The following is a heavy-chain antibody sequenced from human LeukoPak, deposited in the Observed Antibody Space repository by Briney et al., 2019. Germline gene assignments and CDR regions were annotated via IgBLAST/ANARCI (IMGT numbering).Heavy chain of an antibody. Sequence: ASVKVSCKASGYTFTSYGISWVRQAPGQGLEWMGLISAYNGNTNYPQKLQGRVTMTTDTSTSTAYMELRSLRSDDTAVYYGARDFSNVVVTAILEYNWFDPWGQGTLVTVSS. D-gene: IGHD2-21*02. V-gene: IGHV1-18*01. J-gene: IGHJ5*02. CDR2: ISAYNGNT. CDR3: ARDFSNVVVTAILEYNWFDP. CDR1: GYTFTSYG.